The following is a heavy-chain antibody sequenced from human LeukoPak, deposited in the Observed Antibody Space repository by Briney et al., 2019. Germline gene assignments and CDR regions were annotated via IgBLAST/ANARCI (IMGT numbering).Heavy chain of an antibody. CDR3: ATTPRGIIAAAAF. D-gene: IGHD6-13*01. CDR1: GYTFTSYG. V-gene: IGHV1-69*04. CDR2: IIPILGIA. Sequence: SVKVSCKASGYTFTSYGISWVRQAPGQGLEWMGRIIPILGIANYAQKFQGRVTITADKSTSTAYMELSSLRSEDTAVYYCATTPRGIIAAAAFGGQGTLVTVSS. J-gene: IGHJ4*02.